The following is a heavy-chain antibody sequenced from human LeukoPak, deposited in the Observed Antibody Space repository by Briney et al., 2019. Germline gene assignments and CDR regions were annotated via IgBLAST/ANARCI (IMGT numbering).Heavy chain of an antibody. Sequence: ASVKVSCKASGYTFTSYAINWVRQAPGQGLEWMGWINTNTGNSAYAQGFTGRFVFSLDTSVSTAYLQINSLEAEDTAVYYCARYSEGPFDYWGQGTLATVSS. CDR1: GYTFTSYA. D-gene: IGHD2-15*01. J-gene: IGHJ4*02. CDR3: ARYSEGPFDY. CDR2: INTNTGNS. V-gene: IGHV7-4-1*02.